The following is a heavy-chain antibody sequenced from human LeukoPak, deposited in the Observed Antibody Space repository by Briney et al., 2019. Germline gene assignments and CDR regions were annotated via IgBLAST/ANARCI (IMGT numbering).Heavy chain of an antibody. D-gene: IGHD6-13*01. CDR3: AKDLGSSWYRFDY. J-gene: IGHJ4*02. CDR1: GFTFGDYA. Sequence: PGRSLRLSCTASGFTFGDYAMSWVRQAPGKGLEWVSAISGSGGSTYYADSVKGRFTISRDTSKNTLYVQMNSLRAEDTAVYYCAKDLGSSWYRFDYWGQGTLVTVSS. CDR2: ISGSGGST. V-gene: IGHV3-23*01.